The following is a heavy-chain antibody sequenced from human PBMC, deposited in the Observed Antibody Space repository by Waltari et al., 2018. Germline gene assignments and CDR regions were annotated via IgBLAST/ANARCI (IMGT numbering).Heavy chain of an antibody. V-gene: IGHV1-69-2*01. CDR3: AFSWGEMATSL. Sequence: EVQLVQSGAEVKKPGATVKISCKTSGYTFTDSYHHLGQQAPGKGLELMGRLAREAGETLYAEKFPVSVTIPAATSTDTAYMELSSLRSEDTAVYYCAFSWGEMATSLRGHGTLVTVSS. D-gene: IGHD3-16*01. CDR1: GYTFTDSY. CDR2: LAREAGET. J-gene: IGHJ4*01.